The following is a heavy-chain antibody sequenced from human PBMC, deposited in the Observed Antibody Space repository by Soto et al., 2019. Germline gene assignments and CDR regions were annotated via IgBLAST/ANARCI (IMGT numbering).Heavy chain of an antibody. CDR2: ISAYNGNT. D-gene: IGHD2-8*01. J-gene: IGHJ3*02. CDR3: ARRSSYVGAFDI. V-gene: IGHV1-18*01. CDR1: GYTFTSSG. Sequence: ASVKVSCKASGYTFTSSGIIWVRQAPGQGLEWMGWISAYNGNTNYAQKLQGRVTMTTDTSTSTAYMELRSLRSDDTAVYYCARRSSYVGAFDIWGQGTMVTVSS.